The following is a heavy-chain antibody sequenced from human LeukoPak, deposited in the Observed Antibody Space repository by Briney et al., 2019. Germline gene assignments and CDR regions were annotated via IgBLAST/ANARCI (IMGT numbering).Heavy chain of an antibody. CDR2: IRYDGSNK. D-gene: IGHD3-22*01. J-gene: IGHJ5*02. CDR3: AKDGSYDSSGYYSPSGGFDP. Sequence: GGSLRLSCAASGFTFSSYGMHWVRQAPGKGLEWVAFIRYDGSNKYYADSVKGRFTISRDNSKNTLYLQMNSLRAEDTAVYYCAKDGSYDSSGYYSPSGGFDPWGQGTLVTVSS. CDR1: GFTFSSYG. V-gene: IGHV3-30*02.